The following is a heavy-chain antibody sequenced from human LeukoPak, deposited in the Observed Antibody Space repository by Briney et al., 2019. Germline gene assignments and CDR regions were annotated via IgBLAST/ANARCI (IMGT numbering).Heavy chain of an antibody. J-gene: IGHJ5*02. CDR1: RIIVSSNY. V-gene: IGHV3-66*01. CDR2: IYSGGST. D-gene: IGHD6-19*01. Sequence: GGSLRLSCVASRIIVSSNYMTWVRQAPGKALEWVSVIYSGGSTYYADSVKGRFTISRDKSKNTLYLQMNNLRVEDTAVYYCARDRSWFDPWGQGTPVTVSS. CDR3: ARDRSWFDP.